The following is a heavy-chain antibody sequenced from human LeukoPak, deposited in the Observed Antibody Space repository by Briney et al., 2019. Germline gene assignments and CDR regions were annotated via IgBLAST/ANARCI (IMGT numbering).Heavy chain of an antibody. J-gene: IGHJ5*01. D-gene: IGHD3-9*01. CDR1: GYTFTTYD. V-gene: IGHV1-8*01. CDR2: VNTVNGYA. CDR3: TRGNILGHSEWFHSAGDS. Sequence: GASVKVSCKASGYTFTTYDITWVRQATGQGLEWVGWVNTVNGYAGYGQKFQGRVTMTRDTSMNTAYMELGSLRSDDTAVYYCTRGNILGHSEWFHSAGDSWGQGTLVTVSS.